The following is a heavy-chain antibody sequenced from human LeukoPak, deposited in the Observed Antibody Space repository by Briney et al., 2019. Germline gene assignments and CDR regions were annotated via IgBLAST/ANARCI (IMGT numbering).Heavy chain of an antibody. Sequence: GGSLGLSCAASGFTLSDYYMSWIRQAPGKGLEWISYIGTTGSTIYHADSVRGRFTISRDNAKNSLYLQMNSLRPEDTAVYYCARGLHHYVALDSWGQGTLVTVSS. CDR1: GFTLSDYY. CDR2: IGTTGSTI. CDR3: ARGLHHYVALDS. D-gene: IGHD3-16*01. V-gene: IGHV3-11*04. J-gene: IGHJ4*02.